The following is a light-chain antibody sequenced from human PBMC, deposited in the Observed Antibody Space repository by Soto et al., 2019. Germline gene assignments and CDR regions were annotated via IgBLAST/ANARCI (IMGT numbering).Light chain of an antibody. J-gene: IGKJ5*01. V-gene: IGKV3-20*01. CDR1: QSVSSTY. CDR3: QQDGSSPGT. CDR2: GAS. Sequence: EIVPTQSTSTRSLSPGERATLSCMASQSVSSTYLAWYQQKPGQAPRLLIYGASSRATGIPDRFSGSGSGTDFTLTISRLEPEDFAVYYCQQDGSSPGTFGQGTRLEI.